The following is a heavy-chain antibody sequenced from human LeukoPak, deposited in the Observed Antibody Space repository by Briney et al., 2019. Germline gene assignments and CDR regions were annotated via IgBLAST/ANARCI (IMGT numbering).Heavy chain of an antibody. J-gene: IGHJ3*02. CDR1: GFTFSSYG. D-gene: IGHD7-27*01. CDR2: ISYDGSNK. Sequence: PGGSLRLSCAASGFTFSSYGMHWVRQAPGKGLEWVAVISYDGSNKCYAESVKGRFTISRDNSKNTLYLQMNSLRAEDTAVYYCAKELTGDAFDIWGQGTMVTVSS. V-gene: IGHV3-30*18. CDR3: AKELTGDAFDI.